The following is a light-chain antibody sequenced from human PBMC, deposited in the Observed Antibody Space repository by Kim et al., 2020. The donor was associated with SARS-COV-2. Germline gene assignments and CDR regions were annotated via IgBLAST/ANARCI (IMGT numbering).Light chain of an antibody. CDR3: QQYQSYPVT. V-gene: IGKV1-16*02. J-gene: IGKJ5*01. Sequence: SVGDRVTMASRASQDIKNNLVWFQQKPGKAPRSLIYAASRLPSGVPSKFSGSGSGTDFTLTISSLQPEDFATYYCQQYQSYPVTFGQGTRLEIK. CDR1: QDIKNN. CDR2: AAS.